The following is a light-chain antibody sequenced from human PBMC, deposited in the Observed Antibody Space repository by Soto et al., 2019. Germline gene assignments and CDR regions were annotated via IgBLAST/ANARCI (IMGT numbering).Light chain of an antibody. Sequence: EIVMTQSPATLSVSPGETATLSCRASQSVGSNVAWYQQKPGQAPRLLIFGAFTRATDIPTRFSGSGSGTEFTLTISSLQSGDFAVYYCQQYNDWPRTFGQGTKVEI. CDR1: QSVGSN. J-gene: IGKJ1*01. V-gene: IGKV3-15*01. CDR3: QQYNDWPRT. CDR2: GAF.